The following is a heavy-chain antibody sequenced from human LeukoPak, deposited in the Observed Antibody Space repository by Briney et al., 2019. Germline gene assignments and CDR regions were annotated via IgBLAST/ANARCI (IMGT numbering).Heavy chain of an antibody. CDR2: ISSSSSYI. CDR3: ARTRTIFGVVIDY. J-gene: IGHJ4*02. CDR1: GFTFSSYS. D-gene: IGHD3-3*01. V-gene: IGHV3-21*04. Sequence: GGSLRLSCAASGFTFSSYSMNWVRQAPGKGLEWVSSISSSSSYIYYADSVKGRFTISRDNAKNSLYLQMNSLRAEDTALYHCARTRTIFGVVIDYWGQGTLVTVSS.